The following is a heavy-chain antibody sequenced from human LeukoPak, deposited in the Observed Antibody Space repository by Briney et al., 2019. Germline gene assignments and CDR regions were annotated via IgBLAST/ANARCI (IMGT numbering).Heavy chain of an antibody. CDR1: GFTFSSYA. CDR2: ISGSGGST. D-gene: IGHD3-3*01. Sequence: GGSLRLSCAASGFTFSSYAMSWVRQAPGKGLEWVSAISGSGGSTYYADSVKGRFTISRDNSKNTLYLQMNSLSAEDTAVYYCAKDFYPYDFWSGYPIDYWGQGTLVTVSS. CDR3: AKDFYPYDFWSGYPIDY. J-gene: IGHJ4*02. V-gene: IGHV3-23*01.